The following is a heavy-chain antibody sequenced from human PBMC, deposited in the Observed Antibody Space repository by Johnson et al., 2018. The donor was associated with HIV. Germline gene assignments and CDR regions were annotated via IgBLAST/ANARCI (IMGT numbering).Heavy chain of an antibody. CDR3: ASREWGCAFDI. CDR2: IGTAGDT. D-gene: IGHD3-3*01. J-gene: IGHJ3*02. V-gene: IGHV3-13*01. CDR1: GFTFSSYD. Sequence: VQLVESGGGLVQPGGSLRLSCAASGFTFSSYDMHWVRQATGKCLEWVSAIGTAGDTYYPGSVKGRFTISRENAKNSLYLQMNSLRAEDTAVYYCASREWGCAFDIWGQGTMVTVSS.